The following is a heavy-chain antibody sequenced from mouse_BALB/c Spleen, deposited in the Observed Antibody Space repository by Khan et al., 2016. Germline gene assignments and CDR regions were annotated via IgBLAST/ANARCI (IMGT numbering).Heavy chain of an antibody. V-gene: IGHV3-2*02. CDR1: GYSITSDYA. CDR2: ISYSGGT. J-gene: IGHJ3*01. D-gene: IGHD2-14*01. Sequence: EVQLQEPGPGLVKPSQSLSLTCTVTGYSITSDYAWNWIRQFPGNKLEWMGYISYSGGTSYNPSPKSRTSLTRDTSKNQFFLQLNSVTTEDTAAYYCSSPAYLRFDGNLFAYWGQGTLVTVSA. CDR3: SSPAYLRFDGNLFAY.